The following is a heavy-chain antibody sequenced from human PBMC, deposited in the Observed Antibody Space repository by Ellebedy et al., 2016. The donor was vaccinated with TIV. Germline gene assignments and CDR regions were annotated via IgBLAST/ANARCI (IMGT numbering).Heavy chain of an antibody. CDR1: GGSISESGYH. Sequence: MPSETLSLTCTVSGGSISESGYHWGWVRQPPGKGLEWLGSISPSGRTYYNLSLTSRITISIETSKSQFSLKVTSVTAADTAVHYCARVVPFGEFKSWFDPWGQGTLVTVSS. D-gene: IGHD3-10*01. J-gene: IGHJ5*02. CDR3: ARVVPFGEFKSWFDP. V-gene: IGHV4-39*07. CDR2: ISPSGRT.